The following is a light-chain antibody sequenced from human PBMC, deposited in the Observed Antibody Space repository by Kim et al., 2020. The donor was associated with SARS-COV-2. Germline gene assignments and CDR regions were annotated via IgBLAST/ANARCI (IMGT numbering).Light chain of an antibody. CDR1: QSVSRSF. CDR2: GAS. Sequence: LSPGERATLPCRARQSVSRSFLAWYQQKPGQAPRLLIYGASSRATGIPDRFSGSGSGTDFTLTISRLEPEDFAVYSCQQYGSSPYTFGQGTKLEI. J-gene: IGKJ2*01. V-gene: IGKV3-20*01. CDR3: QQYGSSPYT.